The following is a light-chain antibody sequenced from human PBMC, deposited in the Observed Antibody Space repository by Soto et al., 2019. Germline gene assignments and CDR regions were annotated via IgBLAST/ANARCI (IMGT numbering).Light chain of an antibody. J-gene: IGLJ1*01. CDR2: DVS. CDR3: SSYTISSTRYV. Sequence: QSALTQPASVSGSPGQSITISCTGTSSDVGGYNYVSWYQQHPGKAPKLMIYDVSNRPSGVSNRFSGSKSVNTASLTISGLQAEDEDDYYCSSYTISSTRYVFGTGTKVTVL. V-gene: IGLV2-14*01. CDR1: SSDVGGYNY.